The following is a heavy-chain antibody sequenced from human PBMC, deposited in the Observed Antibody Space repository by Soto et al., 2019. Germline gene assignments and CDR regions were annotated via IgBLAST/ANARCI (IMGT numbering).Heavy chain of an antibody. CDR3: ARDASYYSLWSGYYPSRNGMDV. CDR1: GFTFSSFG. D-gene: IGHD3-3*01. V-gene: IGHV3-33*01. CDR2: IWYDGSKK. Sequence: QVQVVESGGGVVQPGRSLRLSCAASGFTFSSFGMHWVRQAPGKGLEWVSLIWYDGSKKSYGDSVKGRFTIARDNSRNTVELQMNSLGADDTAGYYCARDASYYSLWSGYYPSRNGMDVWGQGTTVTVSS. J-gene: IGHJ6*02.